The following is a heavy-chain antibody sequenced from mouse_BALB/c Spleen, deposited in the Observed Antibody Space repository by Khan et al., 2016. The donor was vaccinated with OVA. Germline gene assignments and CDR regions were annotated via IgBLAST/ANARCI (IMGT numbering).Heavy chain of an antibody. Sequence: QVQLQQSGAELAKPGASVKMSCKASGYTFINYWILWVKQRPGQGLEWIGYINPSTAYTEYNQNFKDKATLTADKSSRTAYMQLSSLTSEDSAVYYFARRGLRWDFDYWGQGTTLTVSS. V-gene: IGHV1-7*01. D-gene: IGHD1-1*01. CDR1: GYTFINYW. CDR2: INPSTAYT. J-gene: IGHJ2*01. CDR3: ARRGLRWDFDY.